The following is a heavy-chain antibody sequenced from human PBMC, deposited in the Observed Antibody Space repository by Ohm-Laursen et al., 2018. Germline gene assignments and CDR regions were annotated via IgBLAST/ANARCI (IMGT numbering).Heavy chain of an antibody. J-gene: IGHJ6*02. Sequence: SETLSLTCTVSGGSISTYNWSWMRQPAGKGLEWVGHIYTSGGTNYNPSLKSRVTISVDTSKNQFSLKLNSVTAADTAVYYCARYTAPKYYYGMDVWGQGTTVTVSS. D-gene: IGHD1-1*01. V-gene: IGHV4-4*07. CDR3: ARYTAPKYYYGMDV. CDR1: GGSISTYN. CDR2: IYTSGGT.